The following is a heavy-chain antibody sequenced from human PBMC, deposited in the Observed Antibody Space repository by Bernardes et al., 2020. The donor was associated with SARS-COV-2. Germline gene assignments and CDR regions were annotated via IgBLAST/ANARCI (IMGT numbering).Heavy chain of an antibody. Sequence: GGSLRLSCAASGFSFSNSAMSWVRQAPGKGLEWVSGISISGYSTYYADSVQGRFNISRDNSRNTLYLQMSRLRAEDTAVYYCEKEVPANDYWGRGTVVTVSS. D-gene: IGHD2-2*01. CDR1: GFSFSNSA. CDR2: ISISGYST. V-gene: IGHV3-23*01. CDR3: EKEVPANDY. J-gene: IGHJ4*02.